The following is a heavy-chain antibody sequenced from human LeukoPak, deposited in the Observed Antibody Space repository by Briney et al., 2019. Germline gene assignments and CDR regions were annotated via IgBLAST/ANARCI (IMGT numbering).Heavy chain of an antibody. CDR2: MNPKSGDA. D-gene: IGHD2-21*01. J-gene: IGHJ5*02. V-gene: IGHV1-8*03. CDR1: GYTFTTYD. CDR3: ARGPFGNCGGGPCHFRDIDNWYDP. Sequence: ASVKVSCKASGYTFTTYDINWVRQAAGQGFEWMGWMNPKSGDAGCADKFQGRVAITRDTSINTAYLELSALTSDDTAVYYCARGPFGNCGGGPCHFRDIDNWYDPWGQGTLATVSS.